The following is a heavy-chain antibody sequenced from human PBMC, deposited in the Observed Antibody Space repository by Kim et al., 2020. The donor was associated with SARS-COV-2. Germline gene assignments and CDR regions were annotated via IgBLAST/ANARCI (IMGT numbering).Heavy chain of an antibody. Sequence: TPSLKRRVTISVDTSKNQFSLKLSSVTAADTAVYYCARRGTISGSYFFDYWGQGTLVTVSS. CDR3: ARRGTISGSYFFDY. J-gene: IGHJ4*02. D-gene: IGHD1-26*01. V-gene: IGHV4-39*01.